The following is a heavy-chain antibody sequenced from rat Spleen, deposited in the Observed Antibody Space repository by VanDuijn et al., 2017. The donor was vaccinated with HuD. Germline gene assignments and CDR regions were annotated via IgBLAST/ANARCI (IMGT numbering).Heavy chain of an antibody. CDR3: ARLGPPGYYVMDA. CDR1: GFTFSDYD. CDR2: ISFEGSSS. J-gene: IGHJ4*01. Sequence: EVQLVESGGGLVQPGRSLTLSCAASGFTFSDYDMAWVRQAPTKGLEWVASISFEGSSSYYGDSVKGRFTISRDNAKSTLYLQMNSLRSEDTATYYCARLGPPGYYVMDAWGQGASVTVSS. D-gene: IGHD1-4*01. V-gene: IGHV5-22*01.